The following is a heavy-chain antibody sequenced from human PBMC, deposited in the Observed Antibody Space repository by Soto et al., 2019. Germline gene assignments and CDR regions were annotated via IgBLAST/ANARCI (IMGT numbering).Heavy chain of an antibody. J-gene: IGHJ5*02. V-gene: IGHV5-10-1*01. CDR3: ARHGVVVVADSTKSYNWFDP. D-gene: IGHD2-15*01. Sequence: GESLKISCKGSGYSFTSYWISWVRQMPGKGLEWMGRIDPSDSYTNYSPSFQGHVTISADKSISTAYLQWSSLKASDTAMYYCARHGVVVVADSTKSYNWFDPWGQGTLVTVSS. CDR1: GYSFTSYW. CDR2: IDPSDSYT.